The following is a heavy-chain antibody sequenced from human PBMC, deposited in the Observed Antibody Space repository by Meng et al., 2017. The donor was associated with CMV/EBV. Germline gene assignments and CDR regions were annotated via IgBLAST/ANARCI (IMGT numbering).Heavy chain of an antibody. D-gene: IGHD3-3*01. CDR1: GYSFTSYW. Sequence: KVSCKGSGYSFTSYWIGWVRQRPGKGLEWMGIIYPGDSDTRYSPSFQGQVTISADKSISTAYLQWSSLKASDTAMYYCARKSYYDFRSGPVDGMDVWGQGTTVTVSS. CDR2: IYPGDSDT. J-gene: IGHJ6*02. V-gene: IGHV5-51*01. CDR3: ARKSYYDFRSGPVDGMDV.